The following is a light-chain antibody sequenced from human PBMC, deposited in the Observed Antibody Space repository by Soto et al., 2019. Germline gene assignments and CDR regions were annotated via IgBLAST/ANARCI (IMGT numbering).Light chain of an antibody. CDR2: RNN. V-gene: IGLV1-44*01. J-gene: IGLJ2*01. Sequence: QSVLTQPPSASGTPGQRVTISFSGSSSNIGSNTVNWYQQLPGTAPKLLINRNNQRPSGVPGRFSGSKSGTSASLAISGLHSEDGADYYCAAWDDSLKGVIFGGGTKLTVL. CDR1: SSNIGSNT. CDR3: AAWDDSLKGVI.